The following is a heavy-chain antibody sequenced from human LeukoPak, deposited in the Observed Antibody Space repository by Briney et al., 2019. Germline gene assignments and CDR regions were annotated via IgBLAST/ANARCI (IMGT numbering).Heavy chain of an antibody. V-gene: IGHV3-48*02. CDR3: ARDAFDYGKKFDY. D-gene: IGHD4-17*01. Sequence: GGSLRLSCAASGFTFSTYSMNWVRQAPGKGLEWVSHISSGGGTIYYADSVKGRFTVSRDNARNSLYLQMNSLRDEDTAVYYCARDAFDYGKKFDYWGQGTLVTVSS. J-gene: IGHJ4*02. CDR1: GFTFSTYS. CDR2: ISSGGGTI.